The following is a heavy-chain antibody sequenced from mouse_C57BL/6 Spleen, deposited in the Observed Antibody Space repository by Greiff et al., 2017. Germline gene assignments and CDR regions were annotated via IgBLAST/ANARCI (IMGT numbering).Heavy chain of an antibody. Sequence: EVQLVESGPGLVKPSQSLSLTCSVSGYSITSGYYWNWIRQFPGNKLEWMGSISYDGSNNYNPSLKNRISSTRDTSKNQFFLKLNSVTTEDTATDYCAREGEYGNSYAMDYWGQGTSVTGSS. CDR3: AREGEYGNSYAMDY. CDR1: GYSITSGYY. J-gene: IGHJ4*01. V-gene: IGHV3-6*01. D-gene: IGHD2-10*02. CDR2: ISYDGSN.